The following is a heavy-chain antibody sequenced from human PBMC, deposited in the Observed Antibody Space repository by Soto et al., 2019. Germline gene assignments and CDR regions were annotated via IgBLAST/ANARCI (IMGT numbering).Heavy chain of an antibody. D-gene: IGHD4-17*01. CDR3: ARQVTVTLYNWFDP. Sequence: PGESLKISCKGSGYTFTDYWIGWVRQLPGKGLEWMGIIYPGDSDTRYSPSFQGHVTITVDKSISTAYLQWSSLKASDTAMYYCARQVTVTLYNWFDPWGQGTLVTVSS. J-gene: IGHJ5*02. CDR2: IYPGDSDT. CDR1: GYTFTDYW. V-gene: IGHV5-51*01.